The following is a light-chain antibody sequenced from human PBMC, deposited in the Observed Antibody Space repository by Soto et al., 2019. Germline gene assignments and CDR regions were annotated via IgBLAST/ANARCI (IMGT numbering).Light chain of an antibody. CDR2: STN. CDR1: SGSVSTNYY. J-gene: IGLJ7*01. Sequence: QTVVTQEPSFSVSPGGTVTLTCGLSSGSVSTNYYPSWYQQTPGQAPRTLIYSTNTRSSGVPDRFSGSILGNKAALTITGAQADDESDYYCVLYMGSGIAVLGGGTQLTVL. V-gene: IGLV8-61*01. CDR3: VLYMGSGIAV.